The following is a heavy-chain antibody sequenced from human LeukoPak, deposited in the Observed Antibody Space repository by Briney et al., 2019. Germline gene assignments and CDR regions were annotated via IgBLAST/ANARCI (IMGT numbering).Heavy chain of an antibody. J-gene: IGHJ1*01. CDR3: TTDRYYDNSELQFQH. D-gene: IGHD3-22*01. Sequence: GGSLRLSCAASGFTFSGYAMSWVRQAPGKGLEWLGRIKRETDGGTIDYVAPVKGRFTISRDDSRNTLYLQMDSLKIEDTAVYYCTTDRYYDNSELQFQHWGQGTLVTVSS. CDR2: IKRETDGGTI. V-gene: IGHV3-15*01. CDR1: GFTFSGYA.